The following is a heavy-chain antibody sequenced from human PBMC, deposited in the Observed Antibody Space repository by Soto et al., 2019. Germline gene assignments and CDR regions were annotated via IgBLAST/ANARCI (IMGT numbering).Heavy chain of an antibody. D-gene: IGHD2-8*01. CDR1: GFTFSSYA. CDR2: ISYDGSNK. V-gene: IGHV3-30*14. Sequence: QVQLVESGGGVVQPGRSLRLSCAASGFTFSSYAMHWVRQAPGKGLEWVAVISYDGSNKYYADSVKGRFTISRDNSKNTLDLQMNRLRAEDTAVYYCARDHRGYYYCTNGVCYKNYFDYWGQGTLVTVSS. J-gene: IGHJ4*02. CDR3: ARDHRGYYYCTNGVCYKNYFDY.